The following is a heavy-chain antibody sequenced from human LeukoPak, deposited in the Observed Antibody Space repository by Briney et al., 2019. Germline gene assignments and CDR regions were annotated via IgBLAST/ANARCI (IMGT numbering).Heavy chain of an antibody. CDR3: AKERYLFDY. CDR1: GFTFSSNG. J-gene: IGHJ4*02. Sequence: PGGSLRLSCAASGFTFSSNGMHWVRQAPGKGLEWVALISYDGRNKYYADSVKGRFTISRDNSKNTLYLQMNSLRPEDTAVYYCAKERYLFDYWGQGTRVTVSS. V-gene: IGHV3-30*18. D-gene: IGHD2-15*01. CDR2: ISYDGRNK.